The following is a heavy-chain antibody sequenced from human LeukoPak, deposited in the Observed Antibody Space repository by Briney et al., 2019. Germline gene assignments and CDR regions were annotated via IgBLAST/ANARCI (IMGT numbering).Heavy chain of an antibody. J-gene: IGHJ6*03. Sequence: SQTLSLTCAISGDSVFSNSAAWNWIRQSPSGGLEWLGRTYYRSKWYNHYAVSVKSRITINPDTSKNQFSLQLNSVTPEDTAVYYCAREEGLLWFGELLFRAYYYMDVWGKGTTVTVSS. D-gene: IGHD3-10*01. V-gene: IGHV6-1*01. CDR1: GDSVFSNSAA. CDR2: TYYRSKWYN. CDR3: AREEGLLWFGELLFRAYYYMDV.